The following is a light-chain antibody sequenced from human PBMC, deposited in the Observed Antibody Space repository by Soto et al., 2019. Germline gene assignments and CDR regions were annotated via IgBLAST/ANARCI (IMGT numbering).Light chain of an antibody. CDR3: CSYAGSSTYI. CDR2: ETS. Sequence: QSALTQPASVSGSPGQSITISCTGTSRDVGNYNLVSWYQHHPGKAPKLMIYETSKRPSGVSSRFSGSKSGNTASLTISGLQAEDEADYYCCSYAGSSTYIFGGGTKVTVL. V-gene: IGLV2-23*01. J-gene: IGLJ2*01. CDR1: SRDVGNYNL.